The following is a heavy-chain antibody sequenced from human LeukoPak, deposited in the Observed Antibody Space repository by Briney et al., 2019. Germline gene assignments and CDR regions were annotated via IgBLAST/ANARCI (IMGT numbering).Heavy chain of an antibody. CDR3: AREAKDYYYYGMDV. CDR1: GGSISSGDYY. D-gene: IGHD4/OR15-4a*01. V-gene: IGHV4-30-4*01. CDR2: IYYSGST. Sequence: ASETLSLTCTVSGGSISSGDYYWSWIRQPPGKGLEWIGYIYYSGSTYYNPSLKSRVTISVDTSKNQFSLKLSSVTAADTAVYYCAREAKDYYYYGMDVWGQGTTVTVSS. J-gene: IGHJ6*02.